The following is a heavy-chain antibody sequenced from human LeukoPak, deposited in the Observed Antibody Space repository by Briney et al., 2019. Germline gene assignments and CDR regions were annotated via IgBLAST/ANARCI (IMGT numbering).Heavy chain of an antibody. CDR2: IYPGDSDT. CDR3: ARPPIAGSPSPPRD. J-gene: IGHJ4*02. Sequence: GESLQISCKGSGYSFTSYWIGWVRQVPGKGLEGMGIIYPGDSDTRYSPSFQGQVTISADKSISTAYLQWSGLKASDTAMYYCARPPIAGSPSPPRDWGQGTLVTVSS. V-gene: IGHV5-51*01. D-gene: IGHD6-13*01. CDR1: GYSFTSYW.